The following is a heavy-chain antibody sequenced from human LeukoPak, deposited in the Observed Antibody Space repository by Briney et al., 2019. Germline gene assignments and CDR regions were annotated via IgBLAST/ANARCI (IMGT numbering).Heavy chain of an antibody. D-gene: IGHD3-3*01. CDR3: ARKTSYDFWSGYHDAFDI. CDR1: GDSLGIYK. CDR2: ISSSGSA. J-gene: IGHJ3*02. V-gene: IGHV4-4*09. Sequence: SETLSLTCSVSGDSLGIYKWSWIRQPPGKGLEWIAHISSSGSAIYNPSLMSRVSMSVDTSKNQFSLRLTSVTAADTAVYYCARKTSYDFWSGYHDAFDIWGQGTMVTVSS.